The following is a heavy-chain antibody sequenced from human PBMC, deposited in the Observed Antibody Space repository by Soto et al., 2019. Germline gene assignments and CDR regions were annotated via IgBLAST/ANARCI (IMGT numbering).Heavy chain of an antibody. J-gene: IGHJ4*02. V-gene: IGHV3-48*01. CDR2: ISSSSSTI. Sequence: GGSLRLSCAASGFTFSSYSMNWVRQAPGKGLEWVSYISSSSSTIYYADSVKGRFTISRDNAKNSLYLQMNSLRAEDTAVYYWASERIAVAVRWDYWGQGTLVTVSS. D-gene: IGHD6-19*01. CDR3: ASERIAVAVRWDY. CDR1: GFTFSSYS.